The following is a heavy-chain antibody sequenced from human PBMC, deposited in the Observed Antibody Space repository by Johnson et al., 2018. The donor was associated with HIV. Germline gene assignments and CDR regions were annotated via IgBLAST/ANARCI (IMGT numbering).Heavy chain of an antibody. CDR2: ISGGGGTT. CDR3: AKDLEPANYAAFEI. CDR1: GFTFSSYA. D-gene: IGHD1-7*01. Sequence: LVESGGSLRLSCVASGFTFSSYAMSWVRQAPGKGLEWVSAISGGGGTTYYADSVKGRLTISSDNSKNPVYLQMNSLRAEDTAVYYCAKDLEPANYAAFEIWEQGTVVTVSS. J-gene: IGHJ3*02. V-gene: IGHV3-23*01.